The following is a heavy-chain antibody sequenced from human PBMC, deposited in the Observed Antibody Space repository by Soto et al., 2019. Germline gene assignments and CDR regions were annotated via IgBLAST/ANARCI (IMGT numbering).Heavy chain of an antibody. J-gene: IGHJ4*02. CDR2: IKTKNDGETT. D-gene: IGHD2-8*01. Sequence: EGQLVESGGGLVKPGESLSLSCEVSGITINTAWMSWVRQAPGKGLEWVGRIKTKNDGETTEFAAAVDGRFSISRDDSRNTIYLQMNSLRTEDTAVYYCTREWWGDFAWGQGSLVTVSS. V-gene: IGHV3-15*01. CDR3: TREWWGDFA. CDR1: GITINTAW.